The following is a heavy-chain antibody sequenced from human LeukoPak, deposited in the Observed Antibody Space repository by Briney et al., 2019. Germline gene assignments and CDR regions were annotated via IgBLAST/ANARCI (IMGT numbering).Heavy chain of an antibody. D-gene: IGHD2-21*02. CDR1: GFTFSNYW. CDR2: INSDGINT. CDR3: AKGRLVVTAIED. V-gene: IGHV3-74*01. J-gene: IGHJ4*02. Sequence: PGGSLRLSCAASGFTFSNYWMHWVRQAPGKGLVWVSRINSDGINTSYADSVKGRFTISRDNAKNTLNLQMNSLRAEDTAVYYCAKGRLVVTAIEDWGQGTLVTVSS.